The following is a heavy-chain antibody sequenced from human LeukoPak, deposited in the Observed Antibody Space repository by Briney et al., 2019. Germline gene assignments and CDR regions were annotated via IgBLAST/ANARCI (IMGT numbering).Heavy chain of an antibody. CDR3: ARDPALQYCSSTSCTSYGMDV. V-gene: IGHV1-8*01. Sequence: ASVKVSCKASGYTFTSYDINWVRQATGQGLEWVGWMNPNSGNTGYAQKFQGRVTMTRNTSISTAYMELSSLRSEDTAVYYCARDPALQYCSSTSCTSYGMDVWGQGTTVTVSS. J-gene: IGHJ6*02. CDR2: MNPNSGNT. D-gene: IGHD2-2*01. CDR1: GYTFTSYD.